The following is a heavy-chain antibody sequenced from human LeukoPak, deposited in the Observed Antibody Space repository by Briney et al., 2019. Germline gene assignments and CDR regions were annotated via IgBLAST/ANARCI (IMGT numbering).Heavy chain of an antibody. CDR3: ARAHSSSSNRAVDY. CDR1: GFTFSSYS. J-gene: IGHJ4*02. V-gene: IGHV3-21*01. CDR2: ISSSSSYI. Sequence: GGSLRLSCAAFGFTFSSYSMNWVRQAPGKGLEWVSSISSSSSYIYYADSVKGRLTISRDNAKNSLYLQMNSLRAEDTAVYYCARAHSSSSNRAVDYWGQGTLVTVSS. D-gene: IGHD6-6*01.